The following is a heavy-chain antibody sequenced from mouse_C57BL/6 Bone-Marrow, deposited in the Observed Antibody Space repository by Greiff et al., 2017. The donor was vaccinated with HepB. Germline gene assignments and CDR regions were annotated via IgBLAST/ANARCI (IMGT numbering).Heavy chain of an antibody. V-gene: IGHV1-55*01. CDR1: GYTFTSYW. CDR3: ARTLFYYDYDVAMDY. CDR2: IYPGSGST. D-gene: IGHD2-4*01. J-gene: IGHJ4*01. Sequence: QVQLQQPGAELVKPGASVKMSCKASGYTFTSYWITWVKQRPGQGLEWIGDIYPGSGSTNYNEKFKSKATLTVDTSSSTAYMQLSSLTSEDSAVYYCARTLFYYDYDVAMDYWGRGTSVTVSS.